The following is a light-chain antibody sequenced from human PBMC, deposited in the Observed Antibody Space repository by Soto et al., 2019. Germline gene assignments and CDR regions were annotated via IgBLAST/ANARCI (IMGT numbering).Light chain of an antibody. CDR2: GAS. V-gene: IGKV1-5*01. CDR1: QSISNW. J-gene: IGKJ2*01. CDR3: QQYNSYPLF. Sequence: DIQMTQSPSTLSASVGDRVTITCRASQSISNWLAWYQQQPGKAPKLLIYGASSLESWVPSRFSGSGSGTEFTRTISSLQPDDFATYYCQQYNSYPLFFGQVTKLEIK.